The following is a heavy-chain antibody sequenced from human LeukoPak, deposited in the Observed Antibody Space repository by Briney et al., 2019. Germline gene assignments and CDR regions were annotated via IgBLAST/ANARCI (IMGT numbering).Heavy chain of an antibody. CDR3: AKGSGLTGTFFDY. Sequence: GGSLRLSCAASGLTLSSYAMSWVRQAPGRGLEWVSTISGSGGSTYYADSVKGRFTISRDNSKNTLYLQMNSLRAEDTAVYYCAKGSGLTGTFFDYWGQGTLVTVSS. CDR2: ISGSGGST. D-gene: IGHD7-27*01. CDR1: GLTLSSYA. J-gene: IGHJ4*02. V-gene: IGHV3-23*01.